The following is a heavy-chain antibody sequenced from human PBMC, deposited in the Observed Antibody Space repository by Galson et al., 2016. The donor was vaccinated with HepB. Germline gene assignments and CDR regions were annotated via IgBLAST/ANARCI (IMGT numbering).Heavy chain of an antibody. Sequence: SETLSLTCAVSGGSISSSNWWSWVRQPPGKGLEWIGEIYHSGSTNYNPSLKSRITISVDKSKNQFSLKLTSVTAADTAVYSCGILGLPPYSGMDVWGQGTTVTVSS. V-gene: IGHV4-4*02. CDR3: GILGLPPYSGMDV. CDR1: GGSISSSNW. J-gene: IGHJ6*02. D-gene: IGHD3/OR15-3a*01. CDR2: IYHSGST.